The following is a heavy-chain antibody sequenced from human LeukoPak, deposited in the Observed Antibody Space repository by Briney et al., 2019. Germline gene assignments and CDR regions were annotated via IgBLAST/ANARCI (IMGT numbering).Heavy chain of an antibody. CDR1: GFTFSSYA. D-gene: IGHD3-3*01. Sequence: GGSLRLSCAASGFTFSSYAMHWVRQAPGKGLEWVAVISYDGSNKYYADSVKGRFTISRDNSKNTLYLQMNSLRAEDTAVYYCAKGFEPYDFWSGYYTSFDYWGQGTLVTVSS. V-gene: IGHV3-30-3*01. J-gene: IGHJ4*02. CDR2: ISYDGSNK. CDR3: AKGFEPYDFWSGYYTSFDY.